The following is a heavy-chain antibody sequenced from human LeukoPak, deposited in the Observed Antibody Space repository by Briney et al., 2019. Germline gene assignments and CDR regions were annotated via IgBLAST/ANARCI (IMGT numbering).Heavy chain of an antibody. J-gene: IGHJ4*02. Sequence: PGGSLRLSCGASGFTFNDYYMGWIRQAPGKGLEWIPYIKNGTMIYYIDSVKGRFTISRDNAKNSLYLQMNSLRAEDTAVYYCARRLYDSGSHSFDHWGQGTLVTVSS. CDR3: ARRLYDSGSHSFDH. CDR1: GFTFNDYY. D-gene: IGHD3-10*01. V-gene: IGHV3-11*01. CDR2: IKNGTMI.